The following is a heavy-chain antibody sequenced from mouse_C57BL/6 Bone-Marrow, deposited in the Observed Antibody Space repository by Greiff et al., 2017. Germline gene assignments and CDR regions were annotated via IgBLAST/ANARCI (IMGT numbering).Heavy chain of an antibody. CDR2: IYPRDGST. CDR1: GYTFTSYD. J-gene: IGHJ1*03. V-gene: IGHV1-85*01. Sequence: QVQLKQSGPELVKPGASVKLSCKASGYTFTSYDINWVKQRPGQGLEWIGWIYPRDGSTTYNEKFKGKATLTVDTSSSTAYMELHSLTSEDSAVYCCARLEIDGNSGDWYFDVWGTGTTVTVSS. D-gene: IGHD1-1*01. CDR3: ARLEIDGNSGDWYFDV.